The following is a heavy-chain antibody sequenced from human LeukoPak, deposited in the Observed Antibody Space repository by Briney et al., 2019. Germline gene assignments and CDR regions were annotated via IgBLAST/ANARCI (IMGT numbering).Heavy chain of an antibody. CDR3: ARRRPEAFDI. Sequence: SETLSLTCTVSGGSISSYYWNWIRQPPGKGLEWIGYIYTSGSTNYNPSLKSRVTISLDTSKDQFSLKLSSVTAADTAVYYCARRRPEAFDIWGQGTMVTVSS. J-gene: IGHJ3*02. CDR1: GGSISSYY. CDR2: IYTSGST. V-gene: IGHV4-4*09.